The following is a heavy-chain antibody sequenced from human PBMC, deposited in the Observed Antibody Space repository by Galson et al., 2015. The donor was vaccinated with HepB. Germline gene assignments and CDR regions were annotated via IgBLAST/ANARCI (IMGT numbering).Heavy chain of an antibody. J-gene: IGHJ5*02. CDR1: GGSISSSNW. D-gene: IGHD6-13*01. CDR3: AREGRSSSWPNWFDP. CDR2: IYHSGST. V-gene: IGHV4-4*02. Sequence: ETLSLTCAVSGGSISSSNWWSWVRQPPGKGLEWIGEIYHSGSTNYNPSLKSRVTISVDKSKNQFSLKLSSVTAADTAVYYCAREGRSSSWPNWFDPWGQGTLVTVSS.